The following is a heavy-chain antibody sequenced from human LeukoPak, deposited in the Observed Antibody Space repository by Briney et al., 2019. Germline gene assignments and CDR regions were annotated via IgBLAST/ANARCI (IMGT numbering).Heavy chain of an antibody. J-gene: IGHJ5*02. CDR2: IYYSGST. Sequence: SETLSLTCTVSGGSISSSSYYWGWIRQPPGKGLEWIGSIYYSGSTYYNPSLKSRVTISVDTSKNQFSLKLSSVTAADTAVYYCARGPSGSYYKNWFDPWGQGTLVTVSS. CDR1: GGSISSSSYY. D-gene: IGHD1-26*01. V-gene: IGHV4-39*01. CDR3: ARGPSGSYYKNWFDP.